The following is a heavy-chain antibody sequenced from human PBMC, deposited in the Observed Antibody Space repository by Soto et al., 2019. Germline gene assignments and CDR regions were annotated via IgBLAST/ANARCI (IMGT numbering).Heavy chain of an antibody. V-gene: IGHV1-18*01. CDR3: ASGGARGFGENDAFDI. J-gene: IGHJ3*02. CDR1: GYTFTSYG. D-gene: IGHD3-10*01. Sequence: QVQLVQSGAEVKKPGASVKVSCKASGYTFTSYGISWVRQAPGQGLEWMGWISAYNGNTNYAQKLQGRVTMTTDTXTXXDYMELRSLRSDDTAVYYCASGGARGFGENDAFDIWGQGTMVTVSS. CDR2: ISAYNGNT.